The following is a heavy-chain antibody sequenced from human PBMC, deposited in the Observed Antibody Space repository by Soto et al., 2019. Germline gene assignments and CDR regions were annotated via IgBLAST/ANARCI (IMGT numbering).Heavy chain of an antibody. Sequence: PGGSLKLSSAASGFTFSSYGMHWVRQAPGKGLEWVAVISYDGSNTYYADSVKGRFTISRDNSKNTLYLQKNSLRAEDTAVYYGGKDSGAALRAVGSFDYWGQGTLVTVSS. CDR1: GFTFSSYG. CDR3: GKDSGAALRAVGSFDY. D-gene: IGHD6-19*01. J-gene: IGHJ4*02. CDR2: ISYDGSNT. V-gene: IGHV3-30*18.